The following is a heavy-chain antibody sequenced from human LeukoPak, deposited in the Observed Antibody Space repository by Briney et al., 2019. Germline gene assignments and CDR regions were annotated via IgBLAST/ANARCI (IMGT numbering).Heavy chain of an antibody. CDR2: INPHGGDT. D-gene: IGHD3-10*01. V-gene: IGHV1-2*02. CDR3: ASTFGGSGSYDFDY. J-gene: IGHJ4*02. Sequence: ASVKVSCKASEYTLTGYYLHWVRQAPGRGLEWVGWINPHGGDTDYAQTFQGRVTLTRDTSITTAYMELSRLTADDTAVYYCASTFGGSGSYDFDYWGQGTLVTVSS. CDR1: EYTLTGYY.